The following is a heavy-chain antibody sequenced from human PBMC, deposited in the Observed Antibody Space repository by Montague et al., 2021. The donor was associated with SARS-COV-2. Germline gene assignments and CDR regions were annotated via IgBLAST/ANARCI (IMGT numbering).Heavy chain of an antibody. J-gene: IGHJ4*02. CDR1: GFTFSSYS. D-gene: IGHD6-19*01. V-gene: IGHV3-21*01. CDR2: ISSSSSYI. Sequence: SLRLSCAASGFTFSSYSMNWVRQAPGKGLEWVSSISSSSSYIYYADSVKGRLTISRDNAKNSLYLQMNSLRAEDTAVYYCARVGGSGWYVDYWGQGTLVTVSS. CDR3: ARVGGSGWYVDY.